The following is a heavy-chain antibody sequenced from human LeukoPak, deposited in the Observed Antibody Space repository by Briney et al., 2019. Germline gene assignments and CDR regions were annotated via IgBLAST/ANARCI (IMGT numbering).Heavy chain of an antibody. D-gene: IGHD3-3*01. V-gene: IGHV3-7*01. CDR2: IKQDGSQR. J-gene: IGHJ6*02. Sequence: GGSLRLSCAAPGFTFSSYWMSWVRQAPGKGPEWVANIKQDGSQRYYVDSVKGRFTISRDNAKNSLYLQMNSLRAEDTAVYYCARVGSGCYPRSGYYYYGMDVWGQGTTVTVSS. CDR1: GFTFSSYW. CDR3: ARVGSGCYPRSGYYYYGMDV.